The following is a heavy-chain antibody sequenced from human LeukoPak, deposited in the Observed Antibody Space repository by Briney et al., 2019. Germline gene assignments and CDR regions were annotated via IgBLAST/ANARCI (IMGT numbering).Heavy chain of an antibody. Sequence: GGSLRLSCAASGFTFSSYAMSWVRQAPGKGLEWVSAIRGSGGSTYYADSVKGRFTISRDNSKNTLYLQMNSLRAEDTAAYYCAKDGYYDSSGYYYVDDAFDIWGQGAMVTVSS. J-gene: IGHJ3*02. D-gene: IGHD3-22*01. CDR1: GFTFSSYA. CDR2: IRGSGGST. V-gene: IGHV3-23*01. CDR3: AKDGYYDSSGYYYVDDAFDI.